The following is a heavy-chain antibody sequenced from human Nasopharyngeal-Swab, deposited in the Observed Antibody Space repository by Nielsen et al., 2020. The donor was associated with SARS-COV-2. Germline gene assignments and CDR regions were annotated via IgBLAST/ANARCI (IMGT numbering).Heavy chain of an antibody. CDR3: ARATYYYGSGTYYGGWFDP. D-gene: IGHD3-10*01. V-gene: IGHV4-39*07. CDR2: IYYTGST. J-gene: IGHJ5*02. CDR1: DGSISSVGYY. Sequence: SETLSLTCTVSDGSISSVGYYWGWIRQPPGKGLEWIGTIYYTGSTYYNPPLKSRVTISLDTSKKQFSLKLNSVTAADTAVYYCARATYYYGSGTYYGGWFDPWGQGTLVSVSS.